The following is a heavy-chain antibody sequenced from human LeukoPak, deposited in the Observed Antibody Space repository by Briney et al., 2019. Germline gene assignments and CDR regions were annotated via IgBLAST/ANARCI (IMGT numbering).Heavy chain of an antibody. CDR2: ISSSSSYI. Sequence: GGSLRLSCAASGFTFSSYGMNWVRQAPGKGLEWVSSISSSSSYIYYADSVKGRFTISRDNAKNSLYLQMNSLRAEDTAVYYCARAPTKPAFDYWGQGTLVTVSS. J-gene: IGHJ4*02. CDR1: GFTFSSYG. CDR3: ARAPTKPAFDY. V-gene: IGHV3-21*01.